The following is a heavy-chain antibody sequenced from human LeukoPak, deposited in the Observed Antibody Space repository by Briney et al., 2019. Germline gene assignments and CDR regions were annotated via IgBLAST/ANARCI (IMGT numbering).Heavy chain of an antibody. J-gene: IGHJ4*02. CDR2: ISSSSSYI. CDR1: GFTVSSYS. Sequence: GGSLRLSCAASGFTVSSYSMNWVRQAPGKGLEWVSSISSSSSYIYYADSVKGRFTISRDNAKNSLYLQMNSLRAEDTAVYYCARDSSSWLLYDYWGQGTLVTVSS. D-gene: IGHD6-13*01. CDR3: ARDSSSWLLYDY. V-gene: IGHV3-21*01.